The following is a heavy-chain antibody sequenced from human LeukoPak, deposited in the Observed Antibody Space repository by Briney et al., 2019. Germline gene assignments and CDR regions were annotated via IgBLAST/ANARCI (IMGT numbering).Heavy chain of an antibody. V-gene: IGHV1-69*01. CDR2: IIPIFGTA. Sequence: GASVKVSCKASGGTFSSYAISWVRQAPGQEVEWMGGIIPIFGTANYAQKFQGRVTITADESTSTAYMDLSSLRSEDTAVYYCARERSSSYYYWGQGTLVTVSS. J-gene: IGHJ4*02. CDR3: ARERSSSYYY. D-gene: IGHD6-13*01. CDR1: GGTFSSYA.